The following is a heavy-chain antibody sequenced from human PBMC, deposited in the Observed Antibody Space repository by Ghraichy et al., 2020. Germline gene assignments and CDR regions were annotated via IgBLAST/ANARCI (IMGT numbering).Heavy chain of an antibody. CDR2: INQDGSEI. D-gene: IGHD5-12*01. V-gene: IGHV3-7*01. J-gene: IGHJ6*02. CDR1: GFTFSNYW. CDR3: ARERRGGYDFTPHNNYYYVMDF. Sequence: ETLSLTCAASGFTFSNYWMSWVRQAPGKGLEWVANINQDGSEIHYVDSVKGRFTISRDNAKNSLYLQMNSLRAEDTGVYYCARERRGGYDFTPHNNYYYVMDFWGQRTTVTASS.